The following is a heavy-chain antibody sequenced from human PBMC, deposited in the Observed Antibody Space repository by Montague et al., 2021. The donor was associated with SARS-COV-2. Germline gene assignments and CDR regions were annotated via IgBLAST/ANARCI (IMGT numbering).Heavy chain of an antibody. CDR1: GFTFSTFW. J-gene: IGHJ4*02. CDR2: IKQDGSEK. D-gene: IGHD3-22*01. Sequence: LRLSCAASGFTFSTFWMTWVRQVPGKGLEWVANIKQDGSEKYYVDSVKGRFTISRDNAKNSLYLQLDSLGAEDTAVYYCARGYDSSGYQYWGQGTLVTVSS. CDR3: ARGYDSSGYQY. V-gene: IGHV3-7*05.